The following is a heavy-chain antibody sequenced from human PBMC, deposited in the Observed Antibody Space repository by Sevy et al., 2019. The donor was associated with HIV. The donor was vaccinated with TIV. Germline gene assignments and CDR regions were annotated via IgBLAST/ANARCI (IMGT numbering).Heavy chain of an antibody. CDR3: AVDYLRSIAAAGMVGYFQH. D-gene: IGHD6-13*01. V-gene: IGHV3-30*03. Sequence: GGSLRLSCAASGFTFSSYGMHWVRQAPGKGLEWVAVISYDGSNKYYADSVKGRFTISRDNSKNTLYLQMNSLRAEDTAVYYCAVDYLRSIAAAGMVGYFQHWGQGTLVTVSS. CDR2: ISYDGSNK. J-gene: IGHJ1*01. CDR1: GFTFSSYG.